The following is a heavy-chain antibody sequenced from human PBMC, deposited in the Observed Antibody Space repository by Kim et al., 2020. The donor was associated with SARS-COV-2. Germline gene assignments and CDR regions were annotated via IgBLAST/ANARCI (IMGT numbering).Heavy chain of an antibody. CDR1: GLNYCLYG. J-gene: IGHJ2*01. Sequence: GGSLRLSCAVCGLNYCLYGMSYTPQATGKGPEGVTCVSRDGAVTYCADRVKRRLTIQRDNSKNTLYTQRERVSGEDAAVFQCRRTPVGLRGDLDLW. CDR3: RRTPVGLRGDLDL. D-gene: IGHD3-10*01. CDR2: VSRDGAVT. V-gene: IGHV3-23*01.